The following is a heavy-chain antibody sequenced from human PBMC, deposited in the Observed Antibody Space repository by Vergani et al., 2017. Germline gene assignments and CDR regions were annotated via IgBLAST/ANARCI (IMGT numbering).Heavy chain of an antibody. J-gene: IGHJ4*02. CDR1: GYTFTGYY. Sequence: QVQLVQPGAEVKKPGASVNVSCKASGYTFTGYYMHWVRQAPGQGLEWMGWINPNSGGTNYAQKFQGRVTMTRDTSISTAYMELSRLRSDDTAVYYCARDLGYYGSGSVDYWGQGTLVTVSS. CDR2: INPNSGGT. CDR3: ARDLGYYGSGSVDY. V-gene: IGHV1-2*02. D-gene: IGHD3-10*01.